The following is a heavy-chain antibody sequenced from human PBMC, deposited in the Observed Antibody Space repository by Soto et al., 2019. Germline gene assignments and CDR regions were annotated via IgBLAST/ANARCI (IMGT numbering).Heavy chain of an antibody. Sequence: SQPLSLTCSVSGGSISSYYWRWLRQPPGKGLEWIGYIYYSGSTNYNPSLKSRVTISVDTSKNQFSLKLSSVTAADTAVYYCERDNGYSYGYTLDHWGQGTLVTV. CDR2: IYYSGST. D-gene: IGHD5-18*01. CDR1: GGSISSYY. V-gene: IGHV4-59*01. CDR3: ERDNGYSYGYTLDH. J-gene: IGHJ4*02.